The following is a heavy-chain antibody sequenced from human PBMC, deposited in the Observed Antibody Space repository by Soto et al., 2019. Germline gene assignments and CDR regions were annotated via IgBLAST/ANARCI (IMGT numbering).Heavy chain of an antibody. J-gene: IGHJ5*02. CDR2: ISAYNGNT. CDR1: GYTFTSYG. CDR3: AMTGYCSSTSCYTGGWFDP. V-gene: IGHV1-18*04. Sequence: ASVKVSCKASGYTFTSYGISWVRQAPGQGLEWMGWISAYNGNTNYAQKLQGRVTMTTDTSTSTAYMELRSLRSDDTAVYYCAMTGYCSSTSCYTGGWFDPWGQGTLVTVSS. D-gene: IGHD2-2*02.